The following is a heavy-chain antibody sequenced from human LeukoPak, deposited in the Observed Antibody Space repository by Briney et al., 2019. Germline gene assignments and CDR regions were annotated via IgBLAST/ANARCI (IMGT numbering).Heavy chain of an antibody. J-gene: IGHJ4*02. V-gene: IGHV4-34*01. CDR1: GGSFSGYY. D-gene: IGHD3-10*01. CDR2: INHSGST. Sequence: PSETLSLTCAVYGGSFSGYYWSWIRQPPGKGLEWIGEINHSGSTNYNPSLKSRVTILVDTSKNQFSLKLSSVTAADTAVYYCASLTIIYYWGQGTLVTVSS. CDR3: ASLTIIYY.